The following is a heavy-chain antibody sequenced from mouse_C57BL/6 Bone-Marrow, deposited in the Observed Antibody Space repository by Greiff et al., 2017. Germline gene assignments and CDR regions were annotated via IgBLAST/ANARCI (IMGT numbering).Heavy chain of an antibody. D-gene: IGHD2-4*01. V-gene: IGHV1-18*01. CDR1: GYTFTDYN. CDR2: INPNNGGT. CDR3: ARSRLQPPWYFDV. J-gene: IGHJ1*03. Sequence: VQLQQSGPELVKPGASVKIPCKASGYTFTDYNMDWVKQSHGKSLEWIGDINPNNGGTIYNQKFKGKATLTVDKSSSTAYMELRSLTSEDTAVYYCARSRLQPPWYFDVWGTGTTVTVSS.